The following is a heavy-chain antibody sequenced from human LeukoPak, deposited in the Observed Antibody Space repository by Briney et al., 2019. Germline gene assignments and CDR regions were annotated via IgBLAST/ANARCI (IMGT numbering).Heavy chain of an antibody. CDR3: ASPPNYYDSSGYPNPTADAFDI. J-gene: IGHJ3*02. CDR1: GYTFTSYD. D-gene: IGHD3-22*01. V-gene: IGHV1-8*01. CDR2: MNPNSGNT. Sequence: ASVKVSCKASGYTFTSYDINWVRQATGQGLEWMGWMNPNSGNTGYAQKFQGRVTITADKSTSTAYMELSSLRSEDTAVYYCASPPNYYDSSGYPNPTADAFDIWGQGTMVTVSS.